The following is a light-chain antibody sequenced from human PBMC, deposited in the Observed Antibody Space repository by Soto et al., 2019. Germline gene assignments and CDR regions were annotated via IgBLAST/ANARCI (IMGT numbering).Light chain of an antibody. CDR1: SSDVGGYNY. CDR3: NSYTSSSTLVV. J-gene: IGLJ2*01. CDR2: DVS. V-gene: IGLV2-14*01. Sequence: QSVLTQPASVSGSPGQSITISCTGTSSDVGGYNYVSWYQQHPGKAPKLMIYDVSNRPSGVSNRFSGSKSGNTASLTISGLQAEDEADYYCNSYTSSSTLVVFGGGTTLTVL.